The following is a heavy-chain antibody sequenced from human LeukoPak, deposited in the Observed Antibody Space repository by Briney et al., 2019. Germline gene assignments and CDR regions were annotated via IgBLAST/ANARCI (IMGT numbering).Heavy chain of an antibody. J-gene: IGHJ2*01. D-gene: IGHD2-21*01. CDR3: AKGMIAKPWYFDL. V-gene: IGHV3-23*01. CDR2: ISGSGGST. CDR1: GFTFSSYA. Sequence: GGSLRLSCAAPGFTFSSYAMGWVRQAPGKGLEWVSAISGSGGSTYYADSVKGRFTISRDNSKNTLYLQMNSLRAEDTAVYYCAKGMIAKPWYFDLWGRGTLVTVSS.